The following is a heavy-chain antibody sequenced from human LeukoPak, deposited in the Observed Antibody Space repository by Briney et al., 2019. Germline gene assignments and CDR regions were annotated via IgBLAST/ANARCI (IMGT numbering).Heavy chain of an antibody. D-gene: IGHD5-12*01. Sequence: GSLRLSCAASGFTFSSYSMNWVRQAPGKGLEWVSSISSSSSYIYYADSVKGRFTISRDNAKNSLYLQMNSLRAEDTAVYYCARDLSGYDPAPGGYWGQGTLVTVSS. CDR2: ISSSSSYI. CDR3: ARDLSGYDPAPGGY. CDR1: GFTFSSYS. J-gene: IGHJ4*02. V-gene: IGHV3-21*01.